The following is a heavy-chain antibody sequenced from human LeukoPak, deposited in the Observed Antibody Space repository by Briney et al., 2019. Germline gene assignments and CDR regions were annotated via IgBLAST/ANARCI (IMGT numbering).Heavy chain of an antibody. CDR1: GFTFSSYS. Sequence: GGSLRLSCAASGFTFSSYSLNWVRQAPGKGLEWVSYISSSSSTIYYADSVKGRFTISRDNAKNSLYLQMNSLRAEDTAVYYCARSTYYDFWSGSSGGHYYMDVWGKGTTVTVSS. J-gene: IGHJ6*03. V-gene: IGHV3-48*04. D-gene: IGHD3-3*01. CDR3: ARSTYYDFWSGSSGGHYYMDV. CDR2: ISSSSSTI.